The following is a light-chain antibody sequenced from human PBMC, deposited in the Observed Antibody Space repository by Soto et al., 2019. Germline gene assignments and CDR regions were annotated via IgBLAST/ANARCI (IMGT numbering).Light chain of an antibody. J-gene: IGKJ4*01. CDR3: QQRVNWPPA. CDR1: QSVSDY. V-gene: IGKV3-11*01. Sequence: VLTPSPASLSLSPGERATLSCRVGQSVSDYLAWYQQKPGPPPRLLFFDASNRATGVLARFSAGGSGTDFPLIITSLEPEDFAVYCCQQRVNWPPAFGGETKVDI. CDR2: DAS.